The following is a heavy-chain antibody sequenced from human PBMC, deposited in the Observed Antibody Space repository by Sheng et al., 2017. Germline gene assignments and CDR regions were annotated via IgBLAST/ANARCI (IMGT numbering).Heavy chain of an antibody. Sequence: ESGGGVVQPGRSLRLSCAASGFTFSSHAMHWVRQAPGKGLEWVALISYDGSNKYYADSVKGRFTVSRDNSKNTLSLQINSLRAEDTAVYYCAREGPIYYCDYWGQGTLVTVSS. D-gene: IGHD2-21*01. V-gene: IGHV3-30*04. CDR2: ISYDGSNK. CDR1: GFTFSSHA. J-gene: IGHJ4*02. CDR3: AREGPIYYCDY.